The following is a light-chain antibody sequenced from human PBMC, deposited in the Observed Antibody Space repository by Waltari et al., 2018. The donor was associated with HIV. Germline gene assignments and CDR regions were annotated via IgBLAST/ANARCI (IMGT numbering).Light chain of an antibody. V-gene: IGLV3-19*01. Sequence: SSELTQDPVVSVALGQTINSTCQGDSLRSFFANLYQQRPGQAPVLVVYGTNRRPSGVPDRFSASNSGNTSSLIISDSQAVDEADYYCHSRDTNGDHYVFGGGTRVIV. J-gene: IGLJ1*01. CDR3: HSRDTNGDHYV. CDR2: GTN. CDR1: SLRSFF.